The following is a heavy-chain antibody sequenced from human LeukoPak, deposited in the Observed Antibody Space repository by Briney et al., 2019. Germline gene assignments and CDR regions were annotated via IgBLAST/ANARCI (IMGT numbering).Heavy chain of an antibody. J-gene: IGHJ4*02. V-gene: IGHV4-31*03. Sequence: PSETLSLTCSVSGGSITTSDYYWGWIRQPPGKGLEWIGYIYYSGSTYYNPSLKSRVTISVDTSKNQFSLKLSSVTAADTAVYYCARDDPPRVVSPSGYHYWGQGTLVTVSS. CDR2: IYYSGST. CDR3: ARDDPPRVVSPSGYHY. CDR1: GGSITTSDYY. D-gene: IGHD3-3*01.